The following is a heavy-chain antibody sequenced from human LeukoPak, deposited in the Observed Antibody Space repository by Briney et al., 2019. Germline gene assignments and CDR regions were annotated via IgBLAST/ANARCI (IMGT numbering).Heavy chain of an antibody. CDR2: INHSGST. J-gene: IGHJ4*02. CDR3: ARAISYYYGSGSYVRYYFNH. CDR1: GGSFSGYY. D-gene: IGHD3-10*01. Sequence: SETLSLTCAVYGGSFSGYYWSWIRQPPGKGLEWIGEINHSGSTNYNPSLKSRVTISVDTSKNQFSLKLSSVTAADTAVYYCARAISYYYGSGSYVRYYFNHWGQGTLVTVSS. V-gene: IGHV4-34*01.